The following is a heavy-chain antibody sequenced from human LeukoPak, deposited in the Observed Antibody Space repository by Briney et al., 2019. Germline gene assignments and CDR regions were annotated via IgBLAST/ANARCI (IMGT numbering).Heavy chain of an antibody. CDR1: GYTFTSYD. CDR2: MNPNSGNT. CDR3: ARAGPPMATIRAGEDY. J-gene: IGHJ4*02. V-gene: IGHV1-8*03. Sequence: ASVKVSCKASGYTFTSYDINWVRQATGQGLEWMGWMNPNSGNTGYAQKFQGRVTITRNTSISTAYMELSSLRSEDTAVYYCARAGPPMATIRAGEDYWGQGTLVTVSS. D-gene: IGHD5-24*01.